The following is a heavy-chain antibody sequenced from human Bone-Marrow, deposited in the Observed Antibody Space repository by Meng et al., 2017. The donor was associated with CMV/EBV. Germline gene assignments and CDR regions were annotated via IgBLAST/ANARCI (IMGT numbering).Heavy chain of an antibody. CDR1: GFTFSDYY. D-gene: IGHD5-24*01. J-gene: IGHJ4*02. CDR3: ARDEGATITTFDY. CDR2: ISSSGSTI. V-gene: IGHV3-11*04. Sequence: GGSLRLSCAASGFTFSDYYMSWIRQAPGKGLEWVSYISSSGSTIYYADSVKDRFTIARDNAKNSLYLQMNSLRAEDTAVYYCARDEGATITTFDYWGQGTLVTVSS.